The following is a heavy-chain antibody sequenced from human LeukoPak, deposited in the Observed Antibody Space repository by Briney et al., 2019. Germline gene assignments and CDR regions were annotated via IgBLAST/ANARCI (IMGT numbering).Heavy chain of an antibody. J-gene: IGHJ4*02. D-gene: IGHD3-22*01. V-gene: IGHV4-39*01. Sequence: SIYYSPSTYYNPSLKSRVTISVDTSKNQFSLKLSSVTAADTAVYYCARHYDSSGYWYYFDYWGQGTLVTVSS. CDR2: IYYSPST. CDR3: ARHYDSSGYWYYFDY.